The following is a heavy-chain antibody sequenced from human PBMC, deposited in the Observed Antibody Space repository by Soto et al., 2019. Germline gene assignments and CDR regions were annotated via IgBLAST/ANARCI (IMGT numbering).Heavy chain of an antibody. J-gene: IGHJ6*02. Sequence: VGSLRLSCTASGFTFYTYGMHWVRQVPGKGLQWVAVIWYDGGTKYYADSVRGRFTVSRDNSKNTLYLQMKSLRDEDTAVYYCARIDCIGTNCNPLYHYVMDVWRQGTPVNVS. CDR3: ARIDCIGTNCNPLYHYVMDV. D-gene: IGHD2-2*01. CDR2: IWYDGGTK. V-gene: IGHV3-33*01. CDR1: GFTFYTYG.